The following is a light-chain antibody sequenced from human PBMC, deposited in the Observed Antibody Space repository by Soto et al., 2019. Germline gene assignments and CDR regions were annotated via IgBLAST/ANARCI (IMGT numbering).Light chain of an antibody. CDR1: NIGSKN. Sequence: SYELTQPLSVSVALGQTARITCGGNNIGSKNVHWYQQKPGQAPVLVIYRDSNRPSGIPERFSGSNSGNTATLTISRAQAGAEADYYCQVWDSSTVVFGGGTKLTVL. CDR3: QVWDSSTVV. V-gene: IGLV3-9*01. J-gene: IGLJ2*01. CDR2: RDS.